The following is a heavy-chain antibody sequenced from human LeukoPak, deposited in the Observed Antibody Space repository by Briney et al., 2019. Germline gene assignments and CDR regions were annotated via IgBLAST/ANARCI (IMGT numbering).Heavy chain of an antibody. CDR1: GYSFTSYW. J-gene: IGHJ4*02. D-gene: IGHD2-2*02. CDR2: IYPGDSDT. CDR3: ARRYCSSTSCYTGFDY. Sequence: GESLKISCKGSGYSFTSYWIGWVRQMPGKGLEWMGIIYPGDSDTRYSPSSQGQVTISADKSISTAYLQWSSLKASDTAMYYCARRYCSSTSCYTGFDYWGQGTLVTVSS. V-gene: IGHV5-51*01.